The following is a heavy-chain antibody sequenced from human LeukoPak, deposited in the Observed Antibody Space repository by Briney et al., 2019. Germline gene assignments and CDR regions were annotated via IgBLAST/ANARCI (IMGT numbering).Heavy chain of an antibody. CDR3: ARDVIAAAGTADY. CDR1: GYSISSGYY. CDR2: IYHSGST. D-gene: IGHD6-13*01. Sequence: SETLSLTCTVSGYSISSGYYWGWIRQPPGKGLEWIGSIYHSGSTYYNPSLKSRVTMSVDTSKNQFSLKLSSVTAADTAVYCARDVIAAAGTADYWGQGTLVTVSS. J-gene: IGHJ4*02. V-gene: IGHV4-38-2*02.